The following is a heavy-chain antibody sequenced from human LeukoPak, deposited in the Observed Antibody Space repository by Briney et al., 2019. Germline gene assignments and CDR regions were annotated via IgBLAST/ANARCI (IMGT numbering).Heavy chain of an antibody. J-gene: IGHJ4*02. CDR3: ARVVGGSYNPTFDY. V-gene: IGHV3-7*01. CDR2: IKQDGSEK. D-gene: IGHD1-26*01. Sequence: GGSLRLSCAASGFTFSSYRMSWVRQAPGKGLEWVANIKQDGSEKYYVDSVKGRFTIPRDNAKNSLYLQMNSLRAEDTAVYHCARVVGGSYNPTFDYWGQGTLVTVSS. CDR1: GFTFSSYR.